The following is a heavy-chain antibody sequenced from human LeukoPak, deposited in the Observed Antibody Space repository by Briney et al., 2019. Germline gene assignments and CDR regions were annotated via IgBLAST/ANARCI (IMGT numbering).Heavy chain of an antibody. V-gene: IGHV4-61*02. CDR3: ARDTRSVYNWFDP. CDR2: IYTSGST. CDR1: GGSISSGSYY. J-gene: IGHJ5*02. Sequence: SETLSLTCTVSGGSISSGSYYWSWIRQPAGKGLGWIGRIYTSGSTNYNPSLKSRVTISVDTSKNQFSLKLSSVTAADTAVYYCARDTRSVYNWFDPWGQGTLVTVSS.